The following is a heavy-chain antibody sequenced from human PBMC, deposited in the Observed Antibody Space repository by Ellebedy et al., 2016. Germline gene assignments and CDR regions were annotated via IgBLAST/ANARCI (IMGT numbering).Heavy chain of an antibody. Sequence: ASVKVSXXASGYTFTSYYMHWVRQAPGQGLEWMGIINPSGGSTSYAQKFQGRVTMTRDTSTSTVYMELSSLRSEDTAVYYCARGETYGSGRRGFDPWGQGTLVTVSS. V-gene: IGHV1-46*01. J-gene: IGHJ5*02. CDR3: ARGETYGSGRRGFDP. CDR2: INPSGGST. CDR1: GYTFTSYY. D-gene: IGHD3-10*01.